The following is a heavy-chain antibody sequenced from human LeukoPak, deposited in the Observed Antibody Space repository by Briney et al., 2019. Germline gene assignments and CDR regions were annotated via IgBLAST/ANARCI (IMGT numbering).Heavy chain of an antibody. CDR2: IIPIFGTA. CDR3: ARNLFDSNAYYSPADY. Sequence: ASVKVSCKASGGTFRSYAISWVRQAPGQGLEWMGGIIPIFGTAIYAQKFRGRVTITTDESTSTAYMELSSLRSEDTAVYYCARNLFDSNAYYSPADYWGQGTLVTVAS. D-gene: IGHD3-22*01. J-gene: IGHJ4*02. CDR1: GGTFRSYA. V-gene: IGHV1-69*05.